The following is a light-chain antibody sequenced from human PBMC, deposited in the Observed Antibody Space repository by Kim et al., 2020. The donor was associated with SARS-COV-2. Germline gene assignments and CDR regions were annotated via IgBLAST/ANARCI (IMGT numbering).Light chain of an antibody. V-gene: IGKV3-20*01. CDR1: QSVSRDS. J-gene: IGKJ1*01. CDR3: QQSATSRT. CDR2: GVS. Sequence: LPHGERATLSCRASQSVSRDSLAWYQQKPGQAPRLLIHGVSNRATGIPDRFSGSGSGTDFTLTISRLEPEDFAVYYCQQSATSRTFGQGTKVDIK.